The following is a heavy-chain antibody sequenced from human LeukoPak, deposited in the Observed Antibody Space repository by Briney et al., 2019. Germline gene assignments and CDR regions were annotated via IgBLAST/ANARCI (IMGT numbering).Heavy chain of an antibody. CDR1: GYTFTGYY. D-gene: IGHD2-21*01. J-gene: IGHJ3*02. V-gene: IGHV1-2*02. CDR2: INPNSGGT. CDR3: ARDEGVNAFDI. Sequence: ASVPVSCLASGYTFTGYYMHWLRQAPGQGLEWMGWINPNSGGTNYAQKFQGRVTMTRDTSISTAYMELSRLRSDDTAVYYCARDEGVNAFDIWGQGTMVTVSS.